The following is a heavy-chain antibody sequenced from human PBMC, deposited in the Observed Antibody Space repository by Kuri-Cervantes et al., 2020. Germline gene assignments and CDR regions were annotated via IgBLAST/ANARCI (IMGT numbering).Heavy chain of an antibody. CDR3: ARELHSSSWGQLDP. D-gene: IGHD6-13*01. Sequence: GESLKISCAASGFTFSSYAMHWVRQAPGKGLEWVAVISYDGSNKYYADSVKGRFTISRDNSKNTLYLQMSSLRAEDTAVYYCARELHSSSWGQLDPWGQGTLVTVSS. V-gene: IGHV3-30-3*01. J-gene: IGHJ5*02. CDR1: GFTFSSYA. CDR2: ISYDGSNK.